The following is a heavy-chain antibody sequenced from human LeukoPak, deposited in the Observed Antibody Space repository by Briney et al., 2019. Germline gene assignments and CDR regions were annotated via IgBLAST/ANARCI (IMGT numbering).Heavy chain of an antibody. CDR3: ATGYCSTTNCRRDY. CDR1: GFTFSSYA. J-gene: IGHJ4*02. Sequence: GESLKISCAASGFTFSSYAMYWVRQAPGKGLEWVSAIGGSGDDTYYADSVKGRFTISRDNSKNTLYLQMNGLRAEDTAVYYCATGYCSTTNCRRDYWGQGTLVTVSS. CDR2: IGGSGDDT. V-gene: IGHV3-23*01. D-gene: IGHD2-2*01.